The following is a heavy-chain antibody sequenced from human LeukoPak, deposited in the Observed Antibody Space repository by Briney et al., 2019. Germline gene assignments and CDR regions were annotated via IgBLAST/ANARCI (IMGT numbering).Heavy chain of an antibody. CDR2: IYYSGST. CDR3: ASLGEWLDSY. V-gene: IGHV4-39*01. CDR1: GGSISSSSYY. J-gene: IGHJ4*02. D-gene: IGHD6-19*01. Sequence: ASETLSLTCTVSGGSISSSSYYWGWIRQPPGKGLEWIGSIYYSGSTYYNPSLKSRVTISVDTSKNQFSLKLSSVTAADTAVYYCASLGEWLDSYWGQGTLVTVSS.